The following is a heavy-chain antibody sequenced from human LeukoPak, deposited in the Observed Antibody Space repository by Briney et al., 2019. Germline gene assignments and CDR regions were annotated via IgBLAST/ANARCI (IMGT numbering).Heavy chain of an antibody. Sequence: SETLSLTCTVSADSIRSSSYYWGWIRQPPGKGLEWIGGIYYTGSTYYNPSLKSRVTISIETSKNQFSLKLSSVTAADTAVYYCARVALGPKWFYFDYWGQGTLVTVSS. CDR2: IYYTGST. D-gene: IGHD3-22*01. V-gene: IGHV4-39*07. CDR3: ARVALGPKWFYFDY. CDR1: ADSIRSSSYY. J-gene: IGHJ4*02.